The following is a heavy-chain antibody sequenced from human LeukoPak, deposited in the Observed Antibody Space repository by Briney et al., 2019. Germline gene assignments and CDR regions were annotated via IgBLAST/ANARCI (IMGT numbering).Heavy chain of an antibody. Sequence: ASVEVSCKASGYTFTGYYMHWVRQATGQGLEWVGWMNPNSGNTGYAQKFQGRVTMTWNTSISTAYMDLSSLKSDDTAVYYCARRYFDSNDYYTYYFDYWGQGTLVTVSS. CDR1: GYTFTGYY. J-gene: IGHJ4*02. D-gene: IGHD3-22*01. V-gene: IGHV1-8*02. CDR3: ARRYFDSNDYYTYYFDY. CDR2: MNPNSGNT.